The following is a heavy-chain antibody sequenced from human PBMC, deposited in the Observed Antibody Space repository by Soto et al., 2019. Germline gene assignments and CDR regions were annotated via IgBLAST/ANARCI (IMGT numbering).Heavy chain of an antibody. CDR1: GGSFSGYY. Sequence: SETLSLTCAVYGGSFSGYYWSWIRQPPGKGLEWIGEINHSGSTNYNPSLKSRVTISVDTSTNQFSLKLSSVTAADTAVYYCARDVGTKAVAVRGNWFDPWGQGTLVTVSS. J-gene: IGHJ5*02. CDR3: ARDVGTKAVAVRGNWFDP. CDR2: INHSGST. D-gene: IGHD6-19*01. V-gene: IGHV4-34*01.